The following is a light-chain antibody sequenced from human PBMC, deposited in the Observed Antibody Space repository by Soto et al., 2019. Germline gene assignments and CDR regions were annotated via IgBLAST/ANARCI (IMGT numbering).Light chain of an antibody. V-gene: IGKV3-15*01. Sequence: EIVMTQSPATLSLSPGERAALSCRASQSINSELAWYQQKPGQPPRLLIYGASTRATGVPARFTGSESGSEFTLTISGLQSEDFAVSYCQQGHNWPITFGQGTRLEI. CDR1: QSINSE. J-gene: IGKJ2*01. CDR3: QQGHNWPIT. CDR2: GAS.